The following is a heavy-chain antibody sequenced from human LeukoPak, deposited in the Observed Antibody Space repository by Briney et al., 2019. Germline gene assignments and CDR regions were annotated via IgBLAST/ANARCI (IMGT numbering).Heavy chain of an antibody. J-gene: IGHJ4*02. D-gene: IGHD3-10*01. V-gene: IGHV1-24*01. CDR2: FDPEDGET. CDR3: ATNYYGSGSYSSFDY. Sequence: GASVKVSCKVSGYTLTELSMHWVRQAPGKGLGWMGGFDPEDGETIYAQKFQGRVTMTEDTSTDTAYMELSSLKSEDTAVYYCATNYYGSGSYSSFDYWGQGTLVTVSS. CDR1: GYTLTELS.